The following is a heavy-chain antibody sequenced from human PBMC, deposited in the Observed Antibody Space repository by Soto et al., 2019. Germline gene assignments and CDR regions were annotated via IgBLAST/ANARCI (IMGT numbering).Heavy chain of an antibody. CDR2: IYWDDDK. CDR3: AHRYGGNYYRWYFDS. D-gene: IGHD1-26*01. V-gene: IGHV2-5*02. Sequence: LALVNGTQCRTLPYILGVYSVSSDGARVCLIRQPPGKALEWLALIYWDDDKKYNPSLKSRLTITKDTSENQVVLTMTDLDPVDTATYFCAHRYGGNYYRWYFDSWGQGPLVKVS. CDR1: VYSVSSDGAR. J-gene: IGHJ4*02.